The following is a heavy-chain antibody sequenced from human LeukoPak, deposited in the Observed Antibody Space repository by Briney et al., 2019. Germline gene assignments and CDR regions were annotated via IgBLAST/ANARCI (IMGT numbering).Heavy chain of an antibody. CDR2: INPNSGGT. J-gene: IGHJ4*02. CDR3: ARDAKLVRYSSGWYRGFDY. V-gene: IGHV1-2*02. D-gene: IGHD6-19*01. Sequence: ASVKVSCKASGYTLTGYYMHWVRQAPGQGLEWVGWINPNSGGTNYAQKFQGRVTMTRDTSRSTVYMELSRLRSDDTAVYYCARDAKLVRYSSGWYRGFDYWGQGTLVTVSS. CDR1: GYTLTGYY.